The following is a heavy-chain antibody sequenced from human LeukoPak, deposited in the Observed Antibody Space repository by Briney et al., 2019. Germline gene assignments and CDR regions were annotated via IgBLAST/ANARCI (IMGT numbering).Heavy chain of an antibody. CDR1: GYIFTGYY. Sequence: ASVKVSCKASGYIFTGYYIHWVRQAPGQGLEWMGWINPSSGATNYAQKFQGRVIMTRDTSISTAYMEVRRLRSDDTAVYYCARDAQFIVVVPAAKLNYMDVWGKGTTVTVSS. V-gene: IGHV1-2*02. J-gene: IGHJ6*03. CDR2: INPSSGAT. CDR3: ARDAQFIVVVPAAKLNYMDV. D-gene: IGHD2-2*01.